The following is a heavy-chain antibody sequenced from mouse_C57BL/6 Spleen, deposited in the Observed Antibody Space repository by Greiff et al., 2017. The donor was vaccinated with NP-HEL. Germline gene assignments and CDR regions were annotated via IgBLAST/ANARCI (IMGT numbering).Heavy chain of an antibody. Sequence: EVKLMESGEGLVKPGGSLKLSCAASGFTFSSYAMSWVRQTPEKRLEWVAYISSGGDYIYYADTVKGRFTISRDNARNTLYLQMSSLKSEDTAMYYCTREKPDGYYWYFDVWGTGTTVTVSS. CDR3: TREKPDGYYWYFDV. J-gene: IGHJ1*03. CDR1: GFTFSSYA. D-gene: IGHD2-3*01. CDR2: ISSGGDYI. V-gene: IGHV5-9-1*02.